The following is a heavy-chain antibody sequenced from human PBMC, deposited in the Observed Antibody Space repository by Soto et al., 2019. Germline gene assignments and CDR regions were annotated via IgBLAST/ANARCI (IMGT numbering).Heavy chain of an antibody. V-gene: IGHV4-34*01. Sequence: SQTLSLTCAVYGGSFSGYYWSWIRQPPGKGLEWIGEINHSGSTNYNPSLKSRVTISVDTSKNQFSLKLSSVTAADTAVYYCARVPHYFDYWGQGTLVTVSS. CDR1: GGSFSGYY. CDR3: ARVPHYFDY. CDR2: INHSGST. J-gene: IGHJ4*02.